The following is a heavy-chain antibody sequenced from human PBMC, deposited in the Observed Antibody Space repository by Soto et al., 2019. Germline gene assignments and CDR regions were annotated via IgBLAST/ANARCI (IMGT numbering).Heavy chain of an antibody. CDR1: GDSVSSNSAA. D-gene: IGHD1-26*01. V-gene: IGHV6-1*01. CDR2: TYYRSKWYN. Sequence: KQSQTLSLTCAISGDSVSSNSAAWNWIRQSPSRGLEWLGRTYYRSKWYNDYAVSVKSRITINPDTSKNQFSLQLNSVTPEDTAVYYCARDSGSVWELLQGHYFDYWGQGTLVTVSS. J-gene: IGHJ4*01. CDR3: ARDSGSVWELLQGHYFDY.